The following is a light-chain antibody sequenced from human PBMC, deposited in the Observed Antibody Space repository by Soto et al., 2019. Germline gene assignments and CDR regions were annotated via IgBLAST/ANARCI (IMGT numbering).Light chain of an antibody. J-gene: IGKJ3*01. CDR3: QQYGNTPFT. CDR1: QSISSSY. Sequence: EIVLTQSPGTLSLSPGERATLSCRASQSISSSYLAWYQQKPGQAPRLLIYGASSRATGIPDRFSGSGSGTDFTLTISRLEPEDLAVYYCQQYGNTPFTFGPGTKVDVK. V-gene: IGKV3-20*01. CDR2: GAS.